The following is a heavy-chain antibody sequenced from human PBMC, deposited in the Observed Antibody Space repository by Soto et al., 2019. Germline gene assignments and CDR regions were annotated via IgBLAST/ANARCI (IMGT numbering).Heavy chain of an antibody. CDR1: GFTFSSYG. V-gene: IGHV3-33*01. CDR2: IWYDGSNK. Sequence: GGSLRLSCAASGFTFSSYGMHWVRQAPGKGLEWVAVIWYDGSNKYYADSVKGRFTISRDNSKNTLYLQMNSLRAEDTAVYYCARDLGDIVLVPAAMLLDYWGQGTLVTVSS. J-gene: IGHJ4*02. CDR3: ARDLGDIVLVPAAMLLDY. D-gene: IGHD2-2*01.